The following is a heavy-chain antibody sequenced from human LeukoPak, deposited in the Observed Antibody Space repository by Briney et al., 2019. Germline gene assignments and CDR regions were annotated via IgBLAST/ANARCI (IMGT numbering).Heavy chain of an antibody. CDR3: AREGSYGDFPPYYYYGMDV. D-gene: IGHD4-17*01. CDR1: GYTFTGYY. Sequence: SVKVSCKASGYTFTGYYMHWVRQAPGQGLEWMGRIIPILGIANYAQKFQGRVTITADKSTSTAYMELSSLRSEDTAVYYCAREGSYGDFPPYYYYGMDVWGQGTTVTVSS. J-gene: IGHJ6*02. V-gene: IGHV1-69*04. CDR2: IIPILGIA.